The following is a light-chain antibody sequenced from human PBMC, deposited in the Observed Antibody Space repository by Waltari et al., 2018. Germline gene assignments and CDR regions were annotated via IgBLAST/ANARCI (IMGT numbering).Light chain of an antibody. J-gene: IGKJ2*01. CDR2: AAS. Sequence: AIQMTQSPSSLSASIGDRVTITCRASQDIRNDLAGYQQKPGKAPKLLISAASGLQSGVPSRFSGSGSGTDFTLTISSLQPEDFATYYCLQDYNYPYTFGQGTKLEIK. V-gene: IGKV1-6*01. CDR3: LQDYNYPYT. CDR1: QDIRND.